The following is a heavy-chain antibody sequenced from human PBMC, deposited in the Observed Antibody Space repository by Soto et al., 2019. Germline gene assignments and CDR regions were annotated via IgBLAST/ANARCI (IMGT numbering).Heavy chain of an antibody. CDR2: ISGNGGST. V-gene: IGHV3-23*01. Sequence: EVQLLESGGGLVQPGGSLRLSCAASGFTFSSYAMSWVRQAPGKGLEWVSSISGNGGSTNYADSVKGRFTISRDNSRNPVYLEMNRLRAGGADIYYCAKDRGGYCTSTTCYGGGSFDYWGQGTLVTVSS. D-gene: IGHD2-2*01. CDR1: GFTFSSYA. J-gene: IGHJ4*02. CDR3: AKDRGGYCTSTTCYGGGSFDY.